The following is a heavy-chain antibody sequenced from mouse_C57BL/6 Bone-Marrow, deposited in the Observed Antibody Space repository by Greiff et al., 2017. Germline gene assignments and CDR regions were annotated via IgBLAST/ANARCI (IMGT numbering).Heavy chain of an antibody. V-gene: IGHV1-81*01. CDR1: GYTFTSYG. D-gene: IGHD2-2*01. CDR2: IYPRSGNT. CDR3: AIPDVYDDGFDY. J-gene: IGHJ2*01. Sequence: QVQLQQSGAELARPGASVKLSCKASGYTFTSYGISWVKQRTGQGLEWIGEIYPRSGNTKYNEKFKGKATLTADKSASTAYMELRSLTSEASAVYFCAIPDVYDDGFDYWGRGTTLTVSS.